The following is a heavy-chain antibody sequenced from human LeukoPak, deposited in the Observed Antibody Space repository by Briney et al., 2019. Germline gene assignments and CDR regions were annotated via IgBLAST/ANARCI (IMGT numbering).Heavy chain of an antibody. CDR3: AREAWFDP. V-gene: IGHV3-21*06. Sequence: GGSLRLSCAASGFTFSSYAMSWVRQAPGKGLEWVSVISSTSSYIRYAESVKGRFTISRDNAKNSLFLEMKSLRAEDTAVYYCAREAWFDPWGQGTLVTVSS. CDR1: GFTFSSYA. J-gene: IGHJ5*02. CDR2: ISSTSSYI.